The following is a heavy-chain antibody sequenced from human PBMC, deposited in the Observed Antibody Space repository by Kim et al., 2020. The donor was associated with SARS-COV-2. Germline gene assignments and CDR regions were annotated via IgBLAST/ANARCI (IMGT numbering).Heavy chain of an antibody. Sequence: SRVTISVDTSKNQFSLKLSSVTAADTAVYYCARAPNPLYYGSGRTRAFDIWGQGTMVTVSS. D-gene: IGHD3-10*01. V-gene: IGHV4-34*01. J-gene: IGHJ3*02. CDR3: ARAPNPLYYGSGRTRAFDI.